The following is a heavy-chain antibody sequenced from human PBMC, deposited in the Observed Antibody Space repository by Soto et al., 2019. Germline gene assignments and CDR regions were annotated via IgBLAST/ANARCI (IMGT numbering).Heavy chain of an antibody. CDR1: GGSISSSSYY. CDR3: AIPQSGYDSSGYYY. J-gene: IGHJ4*02. D-gene: IGHD3-22*01. CDR2: IYYSGST. V-gene: IGHV4-39*01. Sequence: PSETLSLTCTVSGGSISSSSYYWGWIRQPPGKGLEWIGSIYYSGSTYYNPSLKSRVTISVDTSKNQFSLKLSSVTAADTAVYYCAIPQSGYDSSGYYYWGQGTLVTVSS.